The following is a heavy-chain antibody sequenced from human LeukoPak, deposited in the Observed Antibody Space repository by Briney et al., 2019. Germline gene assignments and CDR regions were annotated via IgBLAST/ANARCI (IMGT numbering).Heavy chain of an antibody. CDR1: GYTFTGYY. J-gene: IGHJ4*02. V-gene: IGHV1-2*02. Sequence: ASVKVSCKASGYTFTGYYMHWVRQAPGQGLEWMGWINPNSGGTNYAQKFQGRVTMTRDTSISTAYMELSRLRSDDTAVYYCAKGPSSIGVVVPAATDYWGQGTLVTVSS. CDR3: AKGPSSIGVVVPAATDY. CDR2: INPNSGGT. D-gene: IGHD2-2*01.